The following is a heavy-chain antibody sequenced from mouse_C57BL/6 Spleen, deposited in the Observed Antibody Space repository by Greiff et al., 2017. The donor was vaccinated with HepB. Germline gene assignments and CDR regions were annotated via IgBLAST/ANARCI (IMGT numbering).Heavy chain of an antibody. CDR2: IDPSDSYT. V-gene: IGHV1-69*01. CDR3: ARWGTTGYFDY. J-gene: IGHJ2*01. D-gene: IGHD1-1*01. Sequence: QVQLQQPGAELVMPGASVKLSCKASGYTFASYWMHWVKQRPGRGLEWIGEIDPSDSYTNYNQKFKGKSTLTVDKSSSTAYMQLSSLTSEDSAVYYCARWGTTGYFDYWGQGTTLTVSS. CDR1: GYTFASYW.